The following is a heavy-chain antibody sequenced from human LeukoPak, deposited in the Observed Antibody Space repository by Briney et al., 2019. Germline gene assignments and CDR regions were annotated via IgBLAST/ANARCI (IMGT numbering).Heavy chain of an antibody. V-gene: IGHV3-64D*06. D-gene: IGHD3-10*01. CDR1: GFTFSSYA. J-gene: IGHJ4*02. CDR3: VKDYPLGGEVLWFGELGH. CDR2: ISSSGGST. Sequence: GGSLRLSCSASGFTFSSYAMHWVRQAPGKGLEYVSAISSSGGSTYYADSVKGRFTISRDNSKNTLYLQMSSLRAEDTAVYYCVKDYPLGGEVLWFGELGHWGQGTLVTVSS.